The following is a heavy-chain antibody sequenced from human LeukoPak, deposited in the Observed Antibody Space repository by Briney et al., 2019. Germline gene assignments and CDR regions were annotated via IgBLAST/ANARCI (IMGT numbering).Heavy chain of an antibody. J-gene: IGHJ6*02. Sequence: SETLSLTCTVSGGSISSSSYCWGWIRQPPGKGLEWIGSIYYSGSTYYNPSLKSRVTISVDTSKNQFSLKLSSVTAADTAVYYCTDTEVVTATHYYYYGMDVWGQGTTVTVSS. V-gene: IGHV4-39*07. CDR2: IYYSGST. D-gene: IGHD2-21*02. CDR3: TDTEVVTATHYYYYGMDV. CDR1: GGSISSSSYC.